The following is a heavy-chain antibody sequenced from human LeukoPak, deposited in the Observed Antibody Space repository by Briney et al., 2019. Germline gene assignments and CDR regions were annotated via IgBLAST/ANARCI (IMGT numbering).Heavy chain of an antibody. V-gene: IGHV4-59*01. D-gene: IGHD2-15*01. J-gene: IGHJ5*02. CDR1: GGSISSYY. Sequence: PSETLSLTCTVSGGSISSYYWSWIRQPPGKGLEWIGYIYYSGSTNYNPSLKSRVTISVDTSKNQFSLKLSSVTAADTAVYYCASSYCSGGSCPRGWFDPWGQGTLVTVSS. CDR3: ASSYCSGGSCPRGWFDP. CDR2: IYYSGST.